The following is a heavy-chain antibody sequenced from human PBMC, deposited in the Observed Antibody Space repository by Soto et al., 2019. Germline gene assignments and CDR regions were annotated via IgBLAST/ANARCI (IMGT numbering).Heavy chain of an antibody. CDR2: ISAHNGNT. CDR1: GYTFTSYG. J-gene: IGHJ4*02. V-gene: IGHV1-18*01. D-gene: IGHD1-1*01. CDR3: ARGRYGDY. Sequence: QVHLVQSGAEVKKPGASVKVPCKGSGYTFTSYGITWVRQAPGQGLEWMGWISAHNGNTNYAQKLQGRVTVTRDTSTSTAYMELRSLRSDDTAVYSCARGRYGDYWGQGALVTVSS.